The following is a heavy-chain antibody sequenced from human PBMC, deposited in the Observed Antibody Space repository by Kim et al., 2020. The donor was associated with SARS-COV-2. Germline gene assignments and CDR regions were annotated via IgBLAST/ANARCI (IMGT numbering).Heavy chain of an antibody. V-gene: IGHV4-34*01. D-gene: IGHD2-2*01. J-gene: IGHJ4*02. Sequence: NPYLKSRVTISVDTAKNQFSLKLSSVTAADTAVYYCARGRVVVVPAALDYWGQGTLVTVSS. CDR3: ARGRVVVVPAALDY.